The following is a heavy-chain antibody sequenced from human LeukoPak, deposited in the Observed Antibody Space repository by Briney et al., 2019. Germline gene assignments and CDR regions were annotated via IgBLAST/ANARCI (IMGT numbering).Heavy chain of an antibody. Sequence: GGSLRLSCAASGFTFSDYFMNWIRQAPGKGLEWVSYMSSSGSYTNYADSVKDRFTISRDTAKKSLSLQMNSLRAEDTAVYYCARVKGSGWDFDYWGQGTLVTVSS. CDR2: MSSSGSYT. CDR1: GFTFSDYF. J-gene: IGHJ4*02. CDR3: ARVKGSGWDFDY. D-gene: IGHD6-19*01. V-gene: IGHV3-11*06.